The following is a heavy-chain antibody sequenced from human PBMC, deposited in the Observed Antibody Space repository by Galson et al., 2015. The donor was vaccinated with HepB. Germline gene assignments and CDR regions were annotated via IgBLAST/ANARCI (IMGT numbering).Heavy chain of an antibody. V-gene: IGHV1-69*13. CDR2: IIPIFGTA. CDR3: ARESRAYYNKSGSFDY. J-gene: IGHJ4*02. D-gene: IGHD3-22*01. Sequence: SVKVSCKASGGTFNSFAISWVRQAPGQGLEWMGGIIPIFGTANYAQKFRGRVTITADESTRTAYMEPSSLTSEDTAIYYCARESRAYYNKSGSFDYWGQGTLVTVSS. CDR1: GGTFNSFA.